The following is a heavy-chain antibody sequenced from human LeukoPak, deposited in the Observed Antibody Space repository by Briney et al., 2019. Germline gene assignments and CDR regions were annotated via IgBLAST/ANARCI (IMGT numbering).Heavy chain of an antibody. CDR2: IGAAGGT. J-gene: IGHJ4*02. D-gene: IGHD1-26*01. V-gene: IGHV3-13*01. CDR1: GFTLSTPD. Sequence: GGALRLSFAASGFTLSTPDMVWGRQITGKGLEWVSAIGAAGGTYYPGSVKGRFTISRENAKNSLYLQMNSLRVGDTAVYYCARGWERGFDCWGQGTLVTVSS. CDR3: ARGWERGFDC.